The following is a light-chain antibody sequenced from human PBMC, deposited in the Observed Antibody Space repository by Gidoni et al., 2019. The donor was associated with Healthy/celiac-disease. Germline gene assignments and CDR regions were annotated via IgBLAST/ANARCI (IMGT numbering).Light chain of an antibody. CDR2: GAS. J-gene: IGKJ1*01. V-gene: IGKV3-20*01. Sequence: EIVLTQSPGPLSLSPGERATLSCRASQSVSSSYLAWYPPKPGQAPRLLIYGASSRATGIPDRFRGSGSGTGFTLTMSRLELEDFAVDDCQQYGSSPPWTFGQGTKVEIK. CDR1: QSVSSSY. CDR3: QQYGSSPPWT.